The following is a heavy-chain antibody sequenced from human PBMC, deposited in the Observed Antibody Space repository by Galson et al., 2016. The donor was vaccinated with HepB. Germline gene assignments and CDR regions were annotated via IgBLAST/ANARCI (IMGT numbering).Heavy chain of an antibody. CDR1: GYSFTSYA. CDR3: SRVGGVTIFGVDPHPLVRFDS. V-gene: IGHV1-3*01. J-gene: IGHJ4*02. Sequence: SVKVSCKASGYSFTSYAIHWVRQAPGQRLEWMGRINSGNGNTKYSQKFQDRFTITRDTAASTAYMELKSLRSEDTAVYYCSRVGGVTIFGVDPHPLVRFDSWGQGTLVTVSA. CDR2: INSGNGNT. D-gene: IGHD3-3*01.